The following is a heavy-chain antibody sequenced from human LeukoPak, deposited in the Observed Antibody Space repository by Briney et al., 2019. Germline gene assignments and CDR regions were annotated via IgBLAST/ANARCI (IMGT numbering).Heavy chain of an antibody. J-gene: IGHJ4*02. Sequence: SETLSLTCTVSGGSISSGGYYWSWIRQHPGKGLEWIGYIYYSGSTYYNPSLKSRVTISVDTSKNQFSLKLSSVTAADTAVYYCARDAVCTNGVCYDSGDYWGQGTLVTVSS. CDR1: GGSISSGGYY. CDR2: IYYSGST. V-gene: IGHV4-31*03. CDR3: ARDAVCTNGVCYDSGDY. D-gene: IGHD2-8*01.